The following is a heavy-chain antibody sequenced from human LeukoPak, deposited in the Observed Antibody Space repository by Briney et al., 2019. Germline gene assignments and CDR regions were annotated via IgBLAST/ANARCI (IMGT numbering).Heavy chain of an antibody. V-gene: IGHV4-39*01. CDR1: GGSISSSSYY. J-gene: IGHJ6*02. CDR3: ARLRTTVTHLGYYYYYGMDV. Sequence: PSETLSLTCTVSGGSISSSSYYWGWIRQPPGKGLEWIGSIYYSGSTYYNPSLRSRVTISVDTSKNQFSLKLSSVTAADTAVYYGARLRTTVTHLGYYYYYGMDVGGQGTTVTVSS. CDR2: IYYSGST. D-gene: IGHD4-4*01.